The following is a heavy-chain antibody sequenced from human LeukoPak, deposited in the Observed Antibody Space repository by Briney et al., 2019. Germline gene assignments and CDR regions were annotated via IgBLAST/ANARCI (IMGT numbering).Heavy chain of an antibody. CDR2: IYPGDSDT. V-gene: IGHV5-51*01. CDR3: VRRYGHYFDY. J-gene: IGHJ4*02. D-gene: IGHD1-14*01. CDR1: GYSLISYW. Sequence: GESLKISCKGSGYSLISYWIGWVRQTPGKGLEWMGIIYPGDSDTRCSPSFQGQVTISADKSISTAYLQWSSLKASDTAMYYCVRRYGHYFDYWGQGTLVTVSS.